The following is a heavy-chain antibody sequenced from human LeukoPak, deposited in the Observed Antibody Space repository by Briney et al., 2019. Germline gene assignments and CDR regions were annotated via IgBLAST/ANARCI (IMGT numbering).Heavy chain of an antibody. D-gene: IGHD2-15*01. CDR3: GRFGYVAAVDS. J-gene: IGHJ4*02. Sequence: GGSLRLSCTASGFTFSYYWMTWVRQAPGKGLEWVANIEPAGSATYSVYSVKGPFTISRDNANNLLYLQMNSLRAEDSAVYHCGRFGYVAAVDSWGQGALVTVSS. CDR2: IEPAGSAT. CDR1: GFTFSYYW. V-gene: IGHV3-7*01.